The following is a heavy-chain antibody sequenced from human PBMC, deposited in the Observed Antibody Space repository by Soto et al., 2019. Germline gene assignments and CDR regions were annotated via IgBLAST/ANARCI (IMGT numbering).Heavy chain of an antibody. CDR3: ARDQSSYYDSSVYSLYYFDY. Sequence: ASVKVSCKASGGTFNTYAISWVRQAPGQGLEWMGGIIPIFGTANYAQKFQGRVTITADESTSTAYMELSGLRSEDTAMYYCARDQSSYYDSSVYSLYYFDYWGQGTLVTV. J-gene: IGHJ4*02. V-gene: IGHV1-69*13. CDR2: IIPIFGTA. D-gene: IGHD3-22*01. CDR1: GGTFNTYA.